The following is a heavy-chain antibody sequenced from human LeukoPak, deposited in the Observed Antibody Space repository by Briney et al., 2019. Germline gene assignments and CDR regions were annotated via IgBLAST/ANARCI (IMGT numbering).Heavy chain of an antibody. D-gene: IGHD5-18*01. J-gene: IGHJ4*02. CDR3: ARDTYPPQLIEY. V-gene: IGHV3-21*05. CDR2: INSESTDI. CDR1: GFTFSLYA. Sequence: GGSLRLSCAASGFTFSLYAMNWVRQAPGKGLEGVSYINSESTDILYAGPVKGRFTISRDIAKNSLYLQMNSLRAEDTAVYYCARDTYPPQLIEYWGQGTLVTVSS.